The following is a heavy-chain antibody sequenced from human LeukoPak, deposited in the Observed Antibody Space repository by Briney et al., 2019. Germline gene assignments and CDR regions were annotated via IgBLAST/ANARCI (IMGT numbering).Heavy chain of an antibody. CDR1: GGTFSSYA. CDR3: ARAGKQWLVGHGMDV. CDR2: IIPIFGTA. D-gene: IGHD6-19*01. J-gene: IGHJ6*04. Sequence: SVKVSCKASGGTFSSYAISWVRQAPGQGLEWMGGIIPIFGTANYAQKFQGRVTITADKPTSTAYMELSSLRSEDTAVYYCARAGKQWLVGHGMDVWGKGTTVTVSS. V-gene: IGHV1-69*06.